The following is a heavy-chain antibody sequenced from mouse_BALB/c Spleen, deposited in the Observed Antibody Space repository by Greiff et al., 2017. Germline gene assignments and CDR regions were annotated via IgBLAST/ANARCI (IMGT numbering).Heavy chain of an antibody. CDR3: AREDYRYDNAMDY. V-gene: IGHV2-9*02. J-gene: IGHJ4*01. CDR2: IWAGGST. CDR1: GFSLTSYG. D-gene: IGHD2-14*01. Sequence: VMLVESGPGLVAPSQSLSITCTVSGFSLTSYGVHWVRQPPGKGLEWLGVIWAGGSTNYNSALMSRLSISKDNSKSQVFLKMNSLQTDDTAMYYCAREDYRYDNAMDYWGQGTSVTVSS.